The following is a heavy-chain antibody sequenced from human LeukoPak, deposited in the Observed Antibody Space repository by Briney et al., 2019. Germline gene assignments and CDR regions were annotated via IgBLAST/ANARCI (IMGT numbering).Heavy chain of an antibody. D-gene: IGHD6-6*01. CDR1: GFTFSSYS. Sequence: GGSLRLSCAASGFTFSSYSMNWVRQAPGKGLEWVSSINNSSSSIYYGDSVKGRFTVSRDNAKSSVFLQLNSLRVEDAGVYYCARDWRYSSSSRYYFGMDVWGQGATVTVSS. V-gene: IGHV3-21*01. J-gene: IGHJ6*02. CDR3: ARDWRYSSSSRYYFGMDV. CDR2: INNSSSSI.